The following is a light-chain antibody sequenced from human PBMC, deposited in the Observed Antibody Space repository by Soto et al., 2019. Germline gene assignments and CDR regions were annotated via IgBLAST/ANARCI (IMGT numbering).Light chain of an antibody. CDR3: AAWDVSLSGFYV. V-gene: IGLV1-47*01. CDR1: SSNIGSNF. Sequence: QSVLPQPPSASGTPGQRVTISCSGSSSNIGSNFVYWYRQLPGTAPKVVIYRNNQRPSGVPDRFSGSKSGTSASLAISGLRSEDEAEYYCAAWDVSLSGFYVFGTGTKVTVL. CDR2: RNN. J-gene: IGLJ1*01.